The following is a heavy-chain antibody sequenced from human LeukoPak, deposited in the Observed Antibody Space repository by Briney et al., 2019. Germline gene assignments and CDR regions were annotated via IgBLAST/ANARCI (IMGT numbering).Heavy chain of an antibody. Sequence: SETLSLTCAVYVGSLSGYYWSWIRQPPGKGLEWIAEINHDGTSNYSLSLKSRVTISVDTSNNQVSLRMSSVTAADTAIYYCARGVGKKWEFGGQGTLVTVSS. CDR3: ARGVGKKWEF. D-gene: IGHD1-26*01. CDR1: VGSLSGYY. CDR2: INHDGTS. V-gene: IGHV4-34*01. J-gene: IGHJ4*02.